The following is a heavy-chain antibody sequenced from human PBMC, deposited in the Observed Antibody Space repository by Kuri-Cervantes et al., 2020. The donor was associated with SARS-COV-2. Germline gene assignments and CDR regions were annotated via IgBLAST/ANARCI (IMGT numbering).Heavy chain of an antibody. J-gene: IGHJ6*03. Sequence: SVKVSCKASGGTFSSYAISWVRQAPGRGLEWMGGIIPIFGTANYAQKLQGRVTMTTDTSTSTAYMELRSLRSDDTAVYYCARGGYFDWLANLYYYYMDVWGKGTTVTVSS. CDR1: GGTFSSYA. V-gene: IGHV1-69*05. D-gene: IGHD3-9*01. CDR3: ARGGYFDWLANLYYYYMDV. CDR2: IIPIFGTA.